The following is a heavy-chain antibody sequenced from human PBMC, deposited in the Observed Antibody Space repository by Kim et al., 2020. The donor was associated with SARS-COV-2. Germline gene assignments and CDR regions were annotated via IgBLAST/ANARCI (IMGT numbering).Heavy chain of an antibody. Sequence: SQTLSLTCAISGDSVSSNSAAWHWIRQSPSRGLEWLGRTYYRSKWSNDYRVSVKSRITINPETSKNQFSLQLNSVTPEDTAVYYCATGISGMDVWGQGTTVTVSS. CDR3: ATGISGMDV. CDR1: GDSVSSNSAA. V-gene: IGHV6-1*01. D-gene: IGHD5-12*01. CDR2: TYYRSKWSN. J-gene: IGHJ6*02.